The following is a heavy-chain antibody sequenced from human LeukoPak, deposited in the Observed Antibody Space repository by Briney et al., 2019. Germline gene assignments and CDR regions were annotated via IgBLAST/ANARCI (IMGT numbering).Heavy chain of an antibody. CDR3: AKGRGDVGATSASDF. Sequence: GGSLRLSCVASGFTFINYAMNWFRQAPGKGLQWVSAISGRGGDTYYADSVKGRFTISRDNSKNTLYLQTNSLRAEDTAVYYCAKGRGDVGATSASDFWGQGTSVTVSS. CDR2: ISGRGGDT. D-gene: IGHD1-26*01. J-gene: IGHJ3*01. V-gene: IGHV3-23*01. CDR1: GFTFINYA.